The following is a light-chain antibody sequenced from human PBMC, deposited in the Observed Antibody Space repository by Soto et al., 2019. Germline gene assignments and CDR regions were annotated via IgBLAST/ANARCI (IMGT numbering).Light chain of an antibody. CDR2: GAS. CDR1: HSVSSSY. Sequence: IVFTQSPCTLSLSPGERATLSCRASHSVSSSYLAWYQQKPGQAPRLLIYGASSRATGIPDRFSGSGSGTDFTLTISGLQSEDFAVYYCQQDSKWPPWTFGPGTKVDIK. V-gene: IGKV3-20*01. J-gene: IGKJ1*01. CDR3: QQDSKWPPWT.